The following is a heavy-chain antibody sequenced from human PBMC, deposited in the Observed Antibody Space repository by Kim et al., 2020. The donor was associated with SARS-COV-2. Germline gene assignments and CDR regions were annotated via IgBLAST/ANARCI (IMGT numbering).Heavy chain of an antibody. Sequence: SETLSLTCAVYGGSFSGYYWSWIRQPPGKGLEWIGEINHSGSTNYNPSLKSRVTISVDTSKNQFSLKLSSVTAADTAAYYCARKNGDYEFPPRSFDYWG. V-gene: IGHV4-34*01. CDR2: INHSGST. J-gene: IGHJ4*01. CDR1: GGSFSGYY. D-gene: IGHD4-17*01. CDR3: ARKNGDYEFPPRSFDY.